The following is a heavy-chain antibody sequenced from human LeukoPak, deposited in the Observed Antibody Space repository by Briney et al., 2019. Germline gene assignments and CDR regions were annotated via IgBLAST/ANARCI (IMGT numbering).Heavy chain of an antibody. Sequence: PGGSLRLSCAASGFTFSSYSMNWVRQAPGKGLEWIGYIYYSGSTNYNPSLKSRVTISVDRSKNQFSLKLSSVTAADTAVYYCARAGYSSSEFDYWGQGTLVTVSS. D-gene: IGHD6-13*01. CDR3: ARAGYSSSEFDY. V-gene: IGHV4-59*12. CDR2: IYYSGST. CDR1: GFTFSSYS. J-gene: IGHJ4*02.